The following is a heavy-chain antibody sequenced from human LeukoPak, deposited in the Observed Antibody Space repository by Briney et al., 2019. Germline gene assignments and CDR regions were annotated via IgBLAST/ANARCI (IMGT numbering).Heavy chain of an antibody. V-gene: IGHV4-34*01. Sequence: PSETLSLTCAVYGGSFSGYYWSWIRQPPGKGLEWIGEINHSGSTNYNPSLKSRVTISVDTSKNQFCLKLSSVTAADTAVYYCAAGWGTIFGSNAFDIWGQGTMVTVSS. CDR2: INHSGST. CDR3: AAGWGTIFGSNAFDI. J-gene: IGHJ3*02. D-gene: IGHD3-3*01. CDR1: GGSFSGYY.